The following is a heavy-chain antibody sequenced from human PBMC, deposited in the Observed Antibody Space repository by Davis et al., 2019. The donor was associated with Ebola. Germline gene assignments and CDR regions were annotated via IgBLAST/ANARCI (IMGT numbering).Heavy chain of an antibody. CDR2: ISYDGSNK. V-gene: IGHV3-30*18. CDR1: GFTFSSYG. D-gene: IGHD4-17*01. CDR3: AKDGRWYGDKGAFDI. J-gene: IGHJ3*02. Sequence: PGGSLRLSCAASGFTFSSYGMHWVRQAPGKGLEWVAVISYDGSNKYYADSVKGRFTISRDNSKNTLYLQMNSLRAEDTAVYYCAKDGRWYGDKGAFDIWGQGTMVTVSS.